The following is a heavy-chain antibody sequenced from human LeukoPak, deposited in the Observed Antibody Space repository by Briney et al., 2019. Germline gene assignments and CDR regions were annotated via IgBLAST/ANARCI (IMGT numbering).Heavy chain of an antibody. Sequence: GGSLRLSCAASGFTVSSSYMNWVRQAPGKGLEWVSGLSSSGGNTFYADSAKGRFTISRDNSKNTVYLQMNSLRGEDTAIYYCARGVTVTTDFWGQGTLVTVSS. V-gene: IGHV3-23*01. J-gene: IGHJ4*02. CDR1: GFTVSSSY. D-gene: IGHD4-17*01. CDR2: LSSSGGNT. CDR3: ARGVTVTTDF.